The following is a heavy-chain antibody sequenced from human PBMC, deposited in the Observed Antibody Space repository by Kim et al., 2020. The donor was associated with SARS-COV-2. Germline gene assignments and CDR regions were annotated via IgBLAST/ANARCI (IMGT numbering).Heavy chain of an antibody. V-gene: IGHV4-59*08. J-gene: IGHJ4*02. Sequence: SETLSLTCTVSGGSISSYYWSWIRQTPGKGLEWIGFIYSSGTTNYNPSLKSRVTISVDTSKNQFSLMLSSVTAADTAIYYCARHDGGSAWYLFDYWGQGT. CDR2: IYSSGTT. CDR3: ARHDGGSAWYLFDY. D-gene: IGHD6-19*01. CDR1: GGSISSYY.